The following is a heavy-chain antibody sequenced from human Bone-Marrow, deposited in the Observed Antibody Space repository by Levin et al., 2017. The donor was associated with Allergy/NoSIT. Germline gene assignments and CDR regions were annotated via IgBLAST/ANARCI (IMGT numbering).Heavy chain of an antibody. Sequence: PGGSLRLSCAASGFTVSSSYMSWVRQAPGKGLEWVSVIYSGGSTYYADSVKGRFTLSRDNSKNTLYLQMNSLRAEDTAVYYCARDLGDGVTDYWGQGTLVTVSS. CDR2: IYSGGST. J-gene: IGHJ4*02. CDR3: ARDLGDGVTDY. D-gene: IGHD3-16*01. CDR1: GFTVSSSY. V-gene: IGHV3-53*01.